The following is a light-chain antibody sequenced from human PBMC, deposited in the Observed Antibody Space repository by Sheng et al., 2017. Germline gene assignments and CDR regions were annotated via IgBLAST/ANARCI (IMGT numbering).Light chain of an antibody. CDR1: SSDVGGYNY. V-gene: IGLV2-14*03. J-gene: IGLJ1*01. Sequence: QSALTQPASVSGSPGQSITISCTGTSSDVGGYNYVSWYQQHPGKVPKLMVFDVSNRPSGVSNRFSGSKSGNTASLTISGLQTDDEADHYCSSYTSRGTYVFGTGTKVTVL. CDR3: SSYTSRGTYV. CDR2: DVS.